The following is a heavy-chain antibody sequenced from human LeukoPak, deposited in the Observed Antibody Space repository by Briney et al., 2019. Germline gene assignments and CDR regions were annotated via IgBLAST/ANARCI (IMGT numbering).Heavy chain of an antibody. D-gene: IGHD6-13*01. CDR3: ARRPAAGPNKDWFDP. CDR2: MHYSGSS. V-gene: IGHV4-59*08. Sequence: SETLSLTCTVSGGSISTYYWTWIRQPPGKPLEWIGYMHYSGSSNYNPSLKSRVAISVDTAKNQFSLQLNSVTAADTAVYYCARRPAAGPNKDWFDPWGQGTLVTVSS. J-gene: IGHJ5*02. CDR1: GGSISTYY.